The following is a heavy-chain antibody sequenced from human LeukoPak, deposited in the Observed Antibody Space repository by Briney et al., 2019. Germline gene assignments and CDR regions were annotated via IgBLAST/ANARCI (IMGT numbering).Heavy chain of an antibody. CDR2: IKQDGSEK. CDR1: GFTFSSYW. D-gene: IGHD3-3*01. CDR3: ARGTHYDFWSGYYRYYYYMDV. V-gene: IGHV3-7*01. J-gene: IGHJ6*03. Sequence: PGGSLRLSCAASGFTFSSYWMSWVRQAPGKGLEWVANIKQDGSEKYYVDSVKGRFTISRDNAKNSLYLQMNSLRAEDTAVYYCARGTHYDFWSGYYRYYYYMDVWGKGTTVTVSS.